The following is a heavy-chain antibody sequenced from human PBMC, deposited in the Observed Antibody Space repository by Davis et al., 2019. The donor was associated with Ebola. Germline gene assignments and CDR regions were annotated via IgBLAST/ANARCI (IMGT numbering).Heavy chain of an antibody. Sequence: GESLKISCAASGFTFSSYAMSWVRQAPGKGLEWVSAISGSGGSTYYADSVKGRFTISRDNSKNTLYLQMNSLRAEDTAVYYCARDTTVTTGWFDLWGQGTLVTVSS. CDR1: GFTFSSYA. J-gene: IGHJ5*02. D-gene: IGHD4-17*01. V-gene: IGHV3-23*01. CDR3: ARDTTVTTGWFDL. CDR2: ISGSGGST.